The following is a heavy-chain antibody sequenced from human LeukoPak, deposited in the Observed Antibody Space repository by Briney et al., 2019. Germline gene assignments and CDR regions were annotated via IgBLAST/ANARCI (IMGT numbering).Heavy chain of an antibody. CDR2: IYYSGIT. J-gene: IGHJ6*02. CDR1: GGSISSYY. Sequence: SETLSLTCTVSGGSISSYYLSWIRQPPGKGLEWIGYIYYSGITNYNPSLKSRVTVSVDTSENQFSLKLSSVTAADTAVHYCARQKGDTAMEHYNGLDVWGQGTTVTVSS. V-gene: IGHV4-59*08. CDR3: ARQKGDTAMEHYNGLDV. D-gene: IGHD5-18*01.